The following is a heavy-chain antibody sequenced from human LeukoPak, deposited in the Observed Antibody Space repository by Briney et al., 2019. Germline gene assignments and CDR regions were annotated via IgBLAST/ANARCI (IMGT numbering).Heavy chain of an antibody. V-gene: IGHV3-30*03. D-gene: IGHD3-10*01. CDR1: GFTFSSYG. CDR2: ISYDGSNK. J-gene: IGHJ4*02. CDR3: AGTLWFGELYSLVRIYYFDY. Sequence: GGSLRLSCAASGFTFSSYGMHWVRQAPGKGLEWVAVISYDGSNKYYADSVKGRFTISRDNSKNTLYLQMNSLRAEDTAVYYCAGTLWFGELYSLVRIYYFDYWGQGTLVTVSS.